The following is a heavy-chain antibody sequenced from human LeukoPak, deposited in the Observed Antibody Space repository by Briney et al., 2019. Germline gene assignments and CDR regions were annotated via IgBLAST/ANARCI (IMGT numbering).Heavy chain of an antibody. CDR1: GGSFSGYY. CDR2: INHSGST. CDR3: ARGVAAAGWAPHNNWFDP. V-gene: IGHV4-34*01. Sequence: SETLSLTCAVYGGSFSGYYWSWIRQPPGKGLEWIGEINHSGSTNYNPSLKSRVTISVDTSKNQFSPKLSSVTAADTAVYYCARGVAAAGWAPHNNWFDPWGQGTLVTVSS. J-gene: IGHJ5*02. D-gene: IGHD6-13*01.